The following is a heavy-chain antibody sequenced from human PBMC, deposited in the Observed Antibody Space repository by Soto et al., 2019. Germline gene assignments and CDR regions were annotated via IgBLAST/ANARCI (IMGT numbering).Heavy chain of an antibody. Sequence: QVQLMQSGAEVKQPGASVKVSCKASGYTFTNYYMHWVRQVPGQGLEWMGIINPSGGGPAHAQNVRGRLTRTSDTYTTTMYLELNSLRCAETAVYFCARSYMGGDGALDVWGQGTMVTVS. CDR2: INPSGGGP. V-gene: IGHV1-46*03. CDR3: ARSYMGGDGALDV. J-gene: IGHJ3*01. D-gene: IGHD3-16*01. CDR1: GYTFTNYY.